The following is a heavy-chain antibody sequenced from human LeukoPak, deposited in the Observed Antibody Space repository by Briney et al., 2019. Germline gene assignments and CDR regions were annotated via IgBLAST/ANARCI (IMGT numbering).Heavy chain of an antibody. V-gene: IGHV1-46*01. J-gene: IGHJ4*02. CDR3: ARGAIAARTLNY. CDR2: INPSGGST. CDR1: GYTLTELS. Sequence: ASVKVSCKVSGYTLTELSMHWVRQAPGQGLEWMGIINPSGGSTSYAQKFQGRVTMTRDTSTSTVYMELSSLRSEDTAVYYCARGAIAARTLNYWGQGTLVTVSS. D-gene: IGHD6-6*01.